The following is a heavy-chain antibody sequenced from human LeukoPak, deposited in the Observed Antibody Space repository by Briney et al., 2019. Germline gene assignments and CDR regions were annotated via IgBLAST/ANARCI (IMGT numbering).Heavy chain of an antibody. CDR3: ARDTGGVVVTAVDY. J-gene: IGHJ4*02. D-gene: IGHD2-21*02. V-gene: IGHV1-2*02. CDR2: INPNSGGT. Sequence: ASVKVSCKASGYTFTGYYMHWVRQAPGQGLEWMGWINPNSGGTNYAQKFQGRVTMTRDTSISTAYMELSRLRSDDTAVYYCARDTGGVVVTAVDYWGQGTLVTVSS. CDR1: GYTFTGYY.